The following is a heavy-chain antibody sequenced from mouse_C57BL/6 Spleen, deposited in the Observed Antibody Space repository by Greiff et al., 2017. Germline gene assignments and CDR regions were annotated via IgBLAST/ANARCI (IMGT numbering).Heavy chain of an antibody. V-gene: IGHV1-62-2*01. CDR3: ARHEVPPIYYDYGGDYDMDV. J-gene: IGHJ4*01. Sequence: QVQLQQSGAELVKPGASVKLSCKASGYTFTEYTIHWVKQRSGQGLEWIGWFYPGSGSIKYNEKFKDKATLTADKSSSTVYMELSSLTSEDSAVSISARHEVPPIYYDYGGDYDMDVWGKGTSVTVSS. D-gene: IGHD2-4*01. CDR1: GYTFTEYT. CDR2: FYPGSGSI.